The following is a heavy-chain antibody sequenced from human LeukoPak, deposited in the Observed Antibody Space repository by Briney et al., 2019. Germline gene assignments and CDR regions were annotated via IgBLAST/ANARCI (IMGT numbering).Heavy chain of an antibody. CDR3: ANPDIIVAGTLFDY. Sequence: PGGSLRLSCAASGFTFRSYGIHWVRQAPGKGLEWVSFIRYDGSYKYYAESVKGRFTISKDNSKNTPYLQMNSLRAEDTAVYYCANPDIIVAGTLFDYWGQGTLVTVSS. D-gene: IGHD6-19*01. CDR1: GFTFRSYG. CDR2: IRYDGSYK. V-gene: IGHV3-30*02. J-gene: IGHJ4*02.